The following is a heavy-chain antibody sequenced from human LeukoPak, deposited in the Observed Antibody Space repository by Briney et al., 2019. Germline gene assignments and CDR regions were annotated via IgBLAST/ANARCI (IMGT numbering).Heavy chain of an antibody. J-gene: IGHJ3*02. CDR2: INPNSGGT. Sequence: GASVKVSCKASGYTFTGYYMHWVRQAPGQGLEWMGWINPNSGGTNYAQKFQGRVTMTRDTSISTAYMELSRLRSDDTAVYYCARSGIAVAGHDAFDIWGQGTMVTVSS. D-gene: IGHD6-19*01. CDR1: GYTFTGYY. V-gene: IGHV1-2*02. CDR3: ARSGIAVAGHDAFDI.